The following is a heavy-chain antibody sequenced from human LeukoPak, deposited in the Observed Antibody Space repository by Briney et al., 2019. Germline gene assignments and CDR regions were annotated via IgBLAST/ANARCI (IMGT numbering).Heavy chain of an antibody. J-gene: IGHJ6*04. D-gene: IGHD3-16*02. V-gene: IGHV1-69*13. CDR2: IIPIFGTA. Sequence: SVKVSCKASGGTFSSYAISWVRQAPGQGLEWMGGIIPIFGTADNAQKFQGRVTITADESTSTAYIELSSLRSEDTAVYYWARAEWISSDYVWGRYLYGMDVWGKGTTVTVSS. CDR3: ARAEWISSDYVWGRYLYGMDV. CDR1: GGTFSSYA.